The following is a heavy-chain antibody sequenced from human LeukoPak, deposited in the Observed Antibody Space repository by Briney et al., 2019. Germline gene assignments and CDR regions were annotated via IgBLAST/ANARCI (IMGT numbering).Heavy chain of an antibody. CDR3: ARRKSGSYLDWFDP. Sequence: EASVKVSCKASGYTFTSYAMHWVRQAPGQRLEWMGWINAGNGNTKYSQKFQGRVTITRDTSASTAYMELSSLRSEDTAVYYCARRKSGSYLDWFDPWGQGTLVTVSS. V-gene: IGHV1-3*01. CDR1: GYTFTSYA. J-gene: IGHJ5*02. CDR2: INAGNGNT. D-gene: IGHD1-26*01.